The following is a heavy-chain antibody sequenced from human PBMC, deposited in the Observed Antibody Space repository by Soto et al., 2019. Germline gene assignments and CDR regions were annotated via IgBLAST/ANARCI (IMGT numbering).Heavy chain of an antibody. CDR1: GFSLSTNGVR. CDR3: VHRRVWSSDGYDWFDP. CDR2: ISWNDEK. Sequence: SGPTLVNPTQTLTLTCTFSGFSLSTNGVRVGWIRQPPGMALEWLAIISWNDEKHYSPSLENRLTITKDTSKNQVVLTMTNMEPVDTATYYCVHRRVWSSDGYDWFDPWGQGMLVTVSS. V-gene: IGHV2-5*01. J-gene: IGHJ5*02. D-gene: IGHD6-19*01.